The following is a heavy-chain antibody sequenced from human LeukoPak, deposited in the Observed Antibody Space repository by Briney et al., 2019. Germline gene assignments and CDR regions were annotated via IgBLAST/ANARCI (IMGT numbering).Heavy chain of an antibody. Sequence: SGGSLRLSCAASGFTFSNYNMNWVRQAPGKGLEWVSSISSGGNYIYYADSVKGRFTISRDNAKNSLYLQMNSLRADDAAVYYCARDLRIWGQGTLVTVSS. CDR3: ARDLRI. CDR2: ISSGGNYI. J-gene: IGHJ4*02. V-gene: IGHV3-21*06. D-gene: IGHD2-15*01. CDR1: GFTFSNYN.